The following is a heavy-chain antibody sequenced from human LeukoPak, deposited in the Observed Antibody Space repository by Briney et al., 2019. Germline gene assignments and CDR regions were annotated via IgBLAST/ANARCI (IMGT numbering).Heavy chain of an antibody. CDR1: GFTFSSYG. D-gene: IGHD4-17*01. V-gene: IGHV3-30*18. J-gene: IGHJ4*02. CDR2: ISYDGSNK. Sequence: GGSLGLSCAASGFTFSSYGMHWVRQAPTKGLEWVAIISYDGSNKYYADSVKGRFTISRDNSKNTLYLQMNSLRAEDTAVYYCAKSTTVTQRGYFDYWGQGTLVTVSS. CDR3: AKSTTVTQRGYFDY.